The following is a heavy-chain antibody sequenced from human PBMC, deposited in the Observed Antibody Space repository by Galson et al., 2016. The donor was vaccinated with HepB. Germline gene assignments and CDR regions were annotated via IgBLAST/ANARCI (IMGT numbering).Heavy chain of an antibody. V-gene: IGHV3-33*01. CDR1: GFTFSNYA. Sequence: SLRLSCAASGFTFSNYAMDWVRQAPGKGLEWVAVIYFDGSNKYYADSVKGRFTISRDNSKNTLYLQMNSLTAEDTAVYYCARDVGAAAAPPFDSWGQGTLVTVSS. J-gene: IGHJ4*02. D-gene: IGHD6-13*01. CDR2: IYFDGSNK. CDR3: ARDVGAAAAPPFDS.